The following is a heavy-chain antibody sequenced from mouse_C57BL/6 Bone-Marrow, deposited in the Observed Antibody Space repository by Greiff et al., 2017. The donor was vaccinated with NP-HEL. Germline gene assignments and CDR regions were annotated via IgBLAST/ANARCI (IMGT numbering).Heavy chain of an antibody. CDR1: GYTFTDYE. D-gene: IGHD1-1*01. Sequence: QVQLQQSGAELVRPGASVTLSCKASGYTFTDYEMHWVKQTPVHGLEWIGAIDPETGGTAYNQKFKGKAILTADKSSSTAYMELRSLTSEDSAVYYGTRNYGRPPWYVDVWGTGTTVTVSS. CDR3: TRNYGRPPWYVDV. J-gene: IGHJ1*03. CDR2: IDPETGGT. V-gene: IGHV1-15*01.